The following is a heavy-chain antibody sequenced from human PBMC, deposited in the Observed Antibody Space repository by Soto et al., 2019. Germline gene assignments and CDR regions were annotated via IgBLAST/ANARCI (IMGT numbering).Heavy chain of an antibody. D-gene: IGHD6-13*01. CDR3: ATDRRIAAAGLDAFDI. J-gene: IGHJ3*02. CDR2: FDPEDGET. V-gene: IGHV1-24*01. CDR1: GYTLTELS. Sequence: ASVKVSCKVSGYTLTELSMHWVRQAPGEGLEWMGGFDPEDGETIYAQKFQGRVTMTEDTSTDTAYMELSSLRSEDTAVYYCATDRRIAAAGLDAFDIWGQGTMVTVSS.